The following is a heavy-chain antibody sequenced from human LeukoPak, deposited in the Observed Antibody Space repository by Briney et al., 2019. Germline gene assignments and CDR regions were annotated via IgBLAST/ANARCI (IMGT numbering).Heavy chain of an antibody. D-gene: IGHD2-15*01. CDR2: IYPGDSDT. J-gene: IGHJ2*01. CDR3: ARGEPAKWWLETGDWYFAL. CDR1: GYSFTNYW. Sequence: GESLKISCKGSGYSFTNYWIGWVRQMPGKGLEWMGIIYPGDSDTRYSPSFQGQVTISADKSISTANLQWSSLKASDTAMYYCARGEPAKWWLETGDWYFALWGRGTLVTVSS. V-gene: IGHV5-51*01.